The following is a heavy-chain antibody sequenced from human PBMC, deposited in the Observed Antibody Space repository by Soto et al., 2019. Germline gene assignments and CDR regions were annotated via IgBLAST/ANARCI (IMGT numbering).Heavy chain of an antibody. J-gene: IGHJ3*02. Sequence: EVQLLESGGGLVQPGGSLRLSCAASGFTFSSYAMSWVRQAPGKGLEWVSAISGSGGSTYYADSVKGRFTISRDNSKNTLYLQMNSLRAEDTAVYYCAKGVVYSSSWYGGAFDIWGQGTMVTVSS. CDR2: ISGSGGST. CDR3: AKGVVYSSSWYGGAFDI. D-gene: IGHD6-13*01. CDR1: GFTFSSYA. V-gene: IGHV3-23*01.